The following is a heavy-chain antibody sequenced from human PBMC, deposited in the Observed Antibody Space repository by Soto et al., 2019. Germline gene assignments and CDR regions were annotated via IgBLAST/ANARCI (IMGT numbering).Heavy chain of an antibody. CDR1: GYTFTSYG. J-gene: IGHJ4*02. V-gene: IGHV1-18*01. D-gene: IGHD6-19*01. CDR3: ARDDYSSGWYDY. Sequence: ASVKVSCKASGYTFTSYGISWVRQAPGQGLEWMGWISAYNGNTNYAQKLQGRVTMTTDTSTSTAYMQLRSLRSDATPVYYCARDDYSSGWYDYWGQGTLVTVSS. CDR2: ISAYNGNT.